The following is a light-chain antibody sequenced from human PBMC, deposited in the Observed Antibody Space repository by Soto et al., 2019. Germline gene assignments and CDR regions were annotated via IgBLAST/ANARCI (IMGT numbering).Light chain of an antibody. CDR3: QQYDNWPLT. J-gene: IGKJ4*01. V-gene: IGKV3-15*01. CDR1: QSVSSN. Sequence: EIVVTQSPATLSVSPLERSTLSGRASQSVSSNLAWYQQKPGQAPKLLIYNPSTRATGIPARFSGSGSGTEFTLTISSLQSEDFAIYYCQQYDNWPLTFGGGTKVDIK. CDR2: NPS.